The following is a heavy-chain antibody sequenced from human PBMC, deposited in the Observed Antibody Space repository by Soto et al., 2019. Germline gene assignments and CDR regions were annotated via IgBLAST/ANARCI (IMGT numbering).Heavy chain of an antibody. D-gene: IGHD2-2*01. CDR1: GGSISSYY. Sequence: SETLSLTCTVSGGSISSYYWSWIRQPPGKGLEWIGYIYYSGSTNYNPSLKSRVTISVDTSKNQFSLKLSSVTAADTAVYYCARKVEIYCSSTSCYHHAFDIWGQGTMVTVSS. V-gene: IGHV4-59*08. J-gene: IGHJ3*02. CDR3: ARKVEIYCSSTSCYHHAFDI. CDR2: IYYSGST.